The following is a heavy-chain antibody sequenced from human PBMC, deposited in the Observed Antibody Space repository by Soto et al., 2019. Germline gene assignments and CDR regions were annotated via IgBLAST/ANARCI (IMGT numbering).Heavy chain of an antibody. CDR3: AKDTPRYCSGGSCQESLDY. CDR2: ISYDGSNK. J-gene: IGHJ4*02. V-gene: IGHV3-30*18. CDR1: GFTFSSYG. Sequence: TGGSLRLSCAASGFTFSSYGMHWVRQAPGKGLEWVAVISYDGSNKYYADSVKGRFTVSRDNSKNTLYLQMNNLRAEDTAVYNCAKDTPRYCSGGSCQESLDYRGQGTLVTVSS. D-gene: IGHD2-15*01.